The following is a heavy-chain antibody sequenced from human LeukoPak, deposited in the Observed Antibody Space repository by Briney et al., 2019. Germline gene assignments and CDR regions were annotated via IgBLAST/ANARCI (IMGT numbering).Heavy chain of an antibody. CDR2: ISSGSSTI. V-gene: IGHV3-48*02. CDR3: ARDSHDYGDYGTRHFDC. Sequence: GGSLRLSCAASGFTFSIYSMNWVRQAPGKGLEWVSYISSGSSTIYYADSVKGRFTISRDNAKNSLYLQMNSLRDEDTAVYYCARDSHDYGDYGTRHFDCWGQGTLVTVSS. D-gene: IGHD4-17*01. CDR1: GFTFSIYS. J-gene: IGHJ4*02.